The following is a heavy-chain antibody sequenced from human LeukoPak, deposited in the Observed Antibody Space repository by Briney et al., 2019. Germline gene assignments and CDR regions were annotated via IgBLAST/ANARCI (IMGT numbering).Heavy chain of an antibody. CDR2: IYYSGST. V-gene: IGHV4-59*01. CDR1: GGSISSYY. CDR3: ARRNRSNFDY. J-gene: IGHJ4*02. Sequence: SETLSLTCTVSGGSISSYYWSWIRQPPGKGLEWIGYIYYSGSTNYNPSLKSRVTISVDTSKNQFSLKLSSVTAADTAVYYCARRNRSNFDYWGQGTLVTVSS. D-gene: IGHD2/OR15-2a*01.